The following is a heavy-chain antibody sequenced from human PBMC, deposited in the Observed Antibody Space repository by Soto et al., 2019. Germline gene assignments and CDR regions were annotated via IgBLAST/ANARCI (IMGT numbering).Heavy chain of an antibody. CDR1: GFTFSRYW. CDR2: ISSYGSET. CDR3: ASNYAYAEGYYWYGIDV. J-gene: IGHJ6*02. D-gene: IGHD3-16*01. V-gene: IGHV3-74*01. Sequence: LRLSCAASGFTFSRYWMHWVRQAPGKGLVWVSRISSYGSETHYADSVKGRFTISRDNAKNTLYLQMKSLRADDTAVYYCASNYAYAEGYYWYGIDVWGQGTTVTVSS.